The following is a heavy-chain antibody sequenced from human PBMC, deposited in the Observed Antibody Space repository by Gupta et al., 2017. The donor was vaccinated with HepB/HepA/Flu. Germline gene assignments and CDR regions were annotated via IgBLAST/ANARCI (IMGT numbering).Heavy chain of an antibody. V-gene: IGHV4-59*01. CDR3: ARGYTYYKNWFAT. J-gene: IGHJ5*02. D-gene: IGHD3-10*01. CDR2: VYYSGTT. Sequence: QVQLQESGPGLVKPSESLSLTCSVSGRSISNYYWSWIRQPPGKGLDWIGFVYYSGTTNYNPSLNSRVTMSLDTSRNQFSLQLTSVTAADTAVYYCARGYTYYKNWFATWGQGTLGTVSS. CDR1: GRSISNYY.